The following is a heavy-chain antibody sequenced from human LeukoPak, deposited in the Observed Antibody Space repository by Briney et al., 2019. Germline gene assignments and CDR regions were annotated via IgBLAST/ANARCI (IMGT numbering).Heavy chain of an antibody. D-gene: IGHD6-19*01. CDR2: ISGSGGST. Sequence: GGSLRLSCAASGFTFSSYAMSWVRQAPGKGLEWVSAISGSGGSTYYADSVKGRFTISRDNSKNTLYLQMNSLRAEDTAVYYCARDPYSSGFAADAFDIWGQGTMVTVSS. CDR1: GFTFSSYA. CDR3: ARDPYSSGFAADAFDI. J-gene: IGHJ3*02. V-gene: IGHV3-23*01.